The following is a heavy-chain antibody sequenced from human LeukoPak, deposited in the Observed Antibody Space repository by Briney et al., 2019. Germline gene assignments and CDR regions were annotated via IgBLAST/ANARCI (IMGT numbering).Heavy chain of an antibody. CDR3: ARDLYSSGWYGYYFDY. CDR2: ISSSGSTI. D-gene: IGHD6-19*01. V-gene: IGHV3-11*01. Sequence: GGSLRLSCAASGFTFSDYYMRWIRQAPGKGLEWVSYISSSGSTIYYADSVKGRSTISRDNAKNSLYLQMNSLRAEDTAVYYCARDLYSSGWYGYYFDYWGQGTLVTVSS. CDR1: GFTFSDYY. J-gene: IGHJ4*02.